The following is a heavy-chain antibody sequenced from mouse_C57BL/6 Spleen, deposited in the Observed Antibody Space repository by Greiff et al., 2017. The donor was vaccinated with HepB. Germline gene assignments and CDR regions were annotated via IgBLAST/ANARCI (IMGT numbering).Heavy chain of an antibody. Sequence: EVNVVESGGGLVQPGGSLSLSCAASGFTFTDYYMSWVRQPPGKALEWLGFIRNKANGYTTEYSASVKGRFTISRDNSQSILYLQMNALRAEDSATYYCARPLYYGSSHAMDYWGQGTSVTVSS. V-gene: IGHV7-3*01. CDR3: ARPLYYGSSHAMDY. CDR2: IRNKANGYTT. J-gene: IGHJ4*01. D-gene: IGHD1-1*01. CDR1: GFTFTDYY.